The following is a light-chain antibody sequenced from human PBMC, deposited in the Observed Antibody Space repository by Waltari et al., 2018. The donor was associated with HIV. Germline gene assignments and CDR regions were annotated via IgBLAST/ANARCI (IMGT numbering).Light chain of an antibody. CDR3: CSYTTSGTWV. J-gene: IGLJ3*02. V-gene: IGLV2-14*03. CDR1: QNDLGYYNY. CDR2: DVD. Sequence: QSALTQPASVSGSPGQSINVSCSGTQNDLGYYNYVSWFLHHADKPPQLIIFDVDKRPSGVADRFSASKSGRTASLTIFGPQPDDEGDYFCCSYTTSGTWVFGGGTRVTV.